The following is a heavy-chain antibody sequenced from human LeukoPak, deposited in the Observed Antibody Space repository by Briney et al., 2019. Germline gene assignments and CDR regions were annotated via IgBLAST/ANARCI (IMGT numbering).Heavy chain of an antibody. V-gene: IGHV3-33*01. J-gene: IGHJ1*01. D-gene: IGHD2-15*01. CDR3: ARVVAATRGEYFQH. CDR1: GFNFGIYG. Sequence: GGSLRLSCTASGFNFGIYGMHWVRQAPGKGLEWVAVMWDDGTNEYYVESVKGRFTISRDNSKNTLYLQMNSLRAEDTAVYYCARVVAATRGEYFQHWGQGTLVTVSS. CDR2: MWDDGTNE.